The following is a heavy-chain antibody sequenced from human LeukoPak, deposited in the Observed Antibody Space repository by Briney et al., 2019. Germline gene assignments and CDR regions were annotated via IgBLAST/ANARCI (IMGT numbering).Heavy chain of an antibody. CDR1: GYTFTGYY. J-gene: IGHJ4*02. CDR2: INPNSGGT. D-gene: IGHD6-13*01. CDR3: ARGTAAAGISYFDY. V-gene: IGHV1-2*04. Sequence: ASVKVSCKASGYTFTGYYMHWVRQAPGQGLEWMGWINPNSGGTNYAQKFQGWVTMTRDTSISTAYMELSRLRSDDTAVYYCARGTAAAGISYFDYWGQGTLVTVSS.